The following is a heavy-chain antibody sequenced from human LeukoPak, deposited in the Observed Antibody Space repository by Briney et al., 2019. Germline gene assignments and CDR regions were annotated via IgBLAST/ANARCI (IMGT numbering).Heavy chain of an antibody. CDR2: IIPIFGTA. CDR3: ARGKWLAYFDY. Sequence: SVKVSCKASGYTFTSYGISWVRQAPGQGLEWMGGIIPIFGTANYAQKFQGRVTITTDESTSTAYMELSSLRSEDTAVYYCARGKWLAYFDYWGQGTLVTVSS. D-gene: IGHD6-19*01. J-gene: IGHJ4*02. CDR1: GYTFTSYG. V-gene: IGHV1-69*05.